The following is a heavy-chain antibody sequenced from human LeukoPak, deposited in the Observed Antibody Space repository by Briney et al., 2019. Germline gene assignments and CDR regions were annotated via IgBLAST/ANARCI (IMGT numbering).Heavy chain of an antibody. D-gene: IGHD2-2*01. Sequence: ASVKVSCKASGYTFTGHYMHWVRQAPGQGLEWMGWINPNSGGTNYAQKFQGWVTMTRDTSISTAYMELSRLRSDDTAVYYCARDGDLGVPAAWAGDNWFDPWGQGTLVTVSS. CDR3: ARDGDLGVPAAWAGDNWFDP. J-gene: IGHJ5*02. V-gene: IGHV1-2*04. CDR2: INPNSGGT. CDR1: GYTFTGHY.